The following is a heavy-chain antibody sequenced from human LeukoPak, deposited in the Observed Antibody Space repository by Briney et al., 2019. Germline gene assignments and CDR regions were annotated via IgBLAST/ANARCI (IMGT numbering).Heavy chain of an antibody. V-gene: IGHV1-46*01. D-gene: IGHD4-23*01. J-gene: IGHJ4*02. CDR1: GYTFISYY. CDR2: INPIGGSS. Sequence: ASVNVSCKAFGYTFISYYMNWVRQAPGQGLEWMGIINPIGGSSSHAQKFQGRVTMTRDTSTSTVYMELSSLRSEDTAVYYCARGRLSTVVSPLWDWGQGTLVTVSS. CDR3: ARGRLSTVVSPLWD.